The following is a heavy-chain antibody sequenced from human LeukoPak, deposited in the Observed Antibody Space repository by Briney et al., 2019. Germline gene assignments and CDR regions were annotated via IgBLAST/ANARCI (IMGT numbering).Heavy chain of an antibody. D-gene: IGHD6-13*01. CDR2: ISYDGSNK. CDR1: GFTFSSYA. CDR3: AREAAAAGNLDY. V-gene: IGHV3-30*04. J-gene: IGHJ4*02. Sequence: GRSLRLSCAASGFTFSSYAMHWVRQAPGKGLEWVAVISYDGSNKYYADSVKGRFTISRDNSKNTLYLQMNSLRAEDTAVYYCAREAAAAGNLDYWGQGTLVTVSS.